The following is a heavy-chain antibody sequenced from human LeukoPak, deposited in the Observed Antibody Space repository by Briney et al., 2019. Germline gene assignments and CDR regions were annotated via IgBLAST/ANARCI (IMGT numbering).Heavy chain of an antibody. CDR3: ARRGYCGGDCYSDY. Sequence: PGESLKISCKGSGYSFSTYWIGWVRQMPGKGLEWMGIIYPGDSDTRYSPSFQGQVTISADKSISTAFLQWSSLRASDTAMYYCARRGYCGGDCYSDYWGQGALVTVSS. CDR2: IYPGDSDT. J-gene: IGHJ4*02. D-gene: IGHD2-21*01. V-gene: IGHV5-51*01. CDR1: GYSFSTYW.